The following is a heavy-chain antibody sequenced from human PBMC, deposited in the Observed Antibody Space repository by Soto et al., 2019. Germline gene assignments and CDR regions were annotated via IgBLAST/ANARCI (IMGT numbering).Heavy chain of an antibody. J-gene: IGHJ4*02. CDR2: IYYSGST. CDR1: GGSISSSSYY. Sequence: SETLSLTCTVSGGSISSSSYYWGWIRQPPGKGLEWIGSIYYSGSTYYNPSLKSRVTISVDTSKNQFSLKLSSVTAADTAVYYCARLREGYSGYEFDYWGQGTLVTVSS. D-gene: IGHD5-12*01. V-gene: IGHV4-39*01. CDR3: ARLREGYSGYEFDY.